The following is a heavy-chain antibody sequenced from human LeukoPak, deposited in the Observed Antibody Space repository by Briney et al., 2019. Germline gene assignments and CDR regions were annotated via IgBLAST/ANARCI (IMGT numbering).Heavy chain of an antibody. CDR1: GYSISSSYY. J-gene: IGHJ4*02. Sequence: SETLSLTCAVSGYSISSSYYWGWIRQPPGKGREWIGSIYHSGSTYYTPSLESRVTISVDTSKNKLSLKLSSVTAADTAVYYCARDAQYTIFGVVTYWGQGTLVTVSS. D-gene: IGHD3-3*01. CDR3: ARDAQYTIFGVVTY. CDR2: IYHSGST. V-gene: IGHV4-38-2*02.